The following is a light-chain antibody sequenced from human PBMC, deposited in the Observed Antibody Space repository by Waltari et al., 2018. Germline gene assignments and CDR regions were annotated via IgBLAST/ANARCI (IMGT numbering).Light chain of an antibody. V-gene: IGLV2-23*02. CDR1: SSDVGNYKR. CDR3: SSYAGSSKGV. Sequence: QSALTQPASVSGSPGQSITISCTGTSSDVGNYKRVSWYQQHPGKAPKLMIYAVSKRRSGVYDRFAGSKAGDMASLTISGLQPEDEAEYFCSSYAGSSKGVFGGGTKVTVL. J-gene: IGLJ2*01. CDR2: AVS.